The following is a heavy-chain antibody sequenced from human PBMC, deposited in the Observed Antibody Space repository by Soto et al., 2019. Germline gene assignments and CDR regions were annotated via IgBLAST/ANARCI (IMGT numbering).Heavy chain of an antibody. V-gene: IGHV4-4*02. D-gene: IGHD3-10*01. Sequence: PSETLSLTCAVSGGSIRSNNWWTWVRQPPGKGLEWIGEIHHSGNTNYRSSLSSRVTMSVDKSKNQFSLNLNSVTASDTAVYYCARSGYDDGWYQFDYWGQGNPVTVSS. CDR2: IHHSGNT. CDR3: ARSGYDDGWYQFDY. CDR1: GGSIRSNNW. J-gene: IGHJ4*02.